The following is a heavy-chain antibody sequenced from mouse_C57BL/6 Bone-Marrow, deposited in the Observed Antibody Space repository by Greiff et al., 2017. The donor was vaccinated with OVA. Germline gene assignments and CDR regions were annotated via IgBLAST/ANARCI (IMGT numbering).Heavy chain of an antibody. V-gene: IGHV1-15*01. Sequence: QVQLKESGAELVRPGASVTLSCKASGYTFTDYEMHWVKQTPVHGLEWIGAIDPETGGTAYNQQFKGKAILTAAKSSSTAYMELRSLTSEDSAVYYTTSLYGSSSYYYAMDYWGQGTSVTVSS. J-gene: IGHJ4*01. CDR2: IDPETGGT. CDR3: TSLYGSSSYYYAMDY. D-gene: IGHD1-1*01. CDR1: GYTFTDYE.